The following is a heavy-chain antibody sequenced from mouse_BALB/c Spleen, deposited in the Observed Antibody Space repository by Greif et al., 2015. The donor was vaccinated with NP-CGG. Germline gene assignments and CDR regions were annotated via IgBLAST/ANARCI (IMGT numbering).Heavy chain of an antibody. CDR2: IDPANGNT. J-gene: IGHJ2*01. CDR3: ARGYHGNYDFDY. Sequence: VQLKESGAELVKPGASVKLSCTASGFNIKDTYMHWVKQRPEQGLEWIGRIDPANGNTKYDPKFQGKATITADASSNTAYLQLSSLTSEDTAVYYCARGYHGNYDFDYWGQGTTLTVSS. CDR1: GFNIKDTY. D-gene: IGHD2-1*01. V-gene: IGHV14-3*02.